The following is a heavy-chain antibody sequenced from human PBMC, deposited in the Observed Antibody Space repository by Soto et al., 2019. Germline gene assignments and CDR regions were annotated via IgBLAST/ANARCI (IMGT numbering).Heavy chain of an antibody. J-gene: IGHJ6*02. V-gene: IGHV4-4*07. CDR2: IYTSGST. Sequence: TDTLSLTCTVSGGSISSYYWSWIRQPAGKGLEWIGRIYTSGSTNYNPSLKSRVTMSVDTSKNQFSLKLSSVTAADTAVYYCARDLGATPRLTGTTAYYYYYGMDVWGQGTTVTVSS. D-gene: IGHD1-7*01. CDR1: GGSISSYY. CDR3: ARDLGATPRLTGTTAYYYYYGMDV.